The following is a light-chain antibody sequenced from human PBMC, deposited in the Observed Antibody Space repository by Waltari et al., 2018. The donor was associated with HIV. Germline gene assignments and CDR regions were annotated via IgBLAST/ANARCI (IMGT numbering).Light chain of an antibody. Sequence: EIVLMQSPGTLSLSPGERATLSCRASQSLSSSYLAWYQQKPGQAPRLLIYGASRRATGIPDRFSGSGSGTDFTLTISSLQPGDFATYNCQQYYSIPYTFGQGTKLEIK. CDR2: GAS. CDR3: QQYYSIPYT. J-gene: IGKJ2*01. V-gene: IGKV3-20*01. CDR1: QSLSSSY.